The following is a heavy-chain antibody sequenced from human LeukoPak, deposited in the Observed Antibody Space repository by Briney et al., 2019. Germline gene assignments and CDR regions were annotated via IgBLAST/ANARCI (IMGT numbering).Heavy chain of an antibody. J-gene: IGHJ4*02. V-gene: IGHV3-30-3*01. CDR3: ARDRYSSGWYGYFDY. CDR1: GFTFSNYA. Sequence: GGSLRLSCAASGFTFSNYAIHWVRQAPGKGLECVAVISYDGGNEYYTDSVKGRFTISRDNSKNTLYLQMNSLRADDTAVYYCARDRYSSGWYGYFDYWGQGTLVTVSS. CDR2: ISYDGGNE. D-gene: IGHD6-19*01.